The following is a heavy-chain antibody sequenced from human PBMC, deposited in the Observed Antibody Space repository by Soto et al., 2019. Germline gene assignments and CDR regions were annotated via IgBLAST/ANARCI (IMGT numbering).Heavy chain of an antibody. CDR2: ISSSGSTI. J-gene: IGHJ6*02. CDR3: ARDNYGSGSHYGDYYYYYGMDV. D-gene: IGHD3-10*01. Sequence: GGSLRLSCAASGFTFSDYYMSWIRQAPGKGLEWVSYISSSGSTIYYADSVKGRFTISRDNAKNSLCLQMNSLRAEDTAVYYCARDNYGSGSHYGDYYYYYGMDVWGQGTTVTVSS. CDR1: GFTFSDYY. V-gene: IGHV3-11*01.